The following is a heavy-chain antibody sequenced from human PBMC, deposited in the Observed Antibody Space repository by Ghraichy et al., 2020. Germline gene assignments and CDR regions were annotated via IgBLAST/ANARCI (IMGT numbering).Heavy chain of an antibody. Sequence: GGSLRLSCAASGFTFSNYSMNWVRQAPGKGLEWISYINFTGSTTYYADSVKGRFSISRDNAKNSLYLQMNSLRDEDAAVYYCARANYDFWSASNYYYGMDVWGQGTTVTASS. CDR2: INFTGSTT. CDR3: ARANYDFWSASNYYYGMDV. D-gene: IGHD3-3*01. CDR1: GFTFSNYS. J-gene: IGHJ6*02. V-gene: IGHV3-48*02.